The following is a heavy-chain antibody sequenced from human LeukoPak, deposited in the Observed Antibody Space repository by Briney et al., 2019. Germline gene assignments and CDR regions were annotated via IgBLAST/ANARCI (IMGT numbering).Heavy chain of an antibody. CDR1: GGSISSGGYY. Sequence: SETLSLTCTVSGGSISSGGYYCSWIRQHPGKGLEWIGYIYYSGSTYYNPSLKSRVTISVDTSKNQFSLKLSSVTAADTAVYYCARITSNHIEDMDYWGQGTLVTVSS. CDR3: ARITSNHIEDMDY. V-gene: IGHV4-31*03. J-gene: IGHJ4*02. CDR2: IYYSGST. D-gene: IGHD2-15*01.